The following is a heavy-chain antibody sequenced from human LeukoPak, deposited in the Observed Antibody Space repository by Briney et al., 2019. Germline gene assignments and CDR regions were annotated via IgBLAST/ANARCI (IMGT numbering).Heavy chain of an antibody. D-gene: IGHD5-24*01. CDR2: ICSSGTT. Sequence: SETLSLTCTVSGGSIRTYCWIWIRQADGKGLEWIGRICSSGTTIYNPSLKSRVIMSLDMSNNQFSLILTSVTAADTAVYYCARDRGTDGSDQLDPWGQEILVTVSS. CDR1: GGSIRTYC. J-gene: IGHJ5*02. CDR3: ARDRGTDGSDQLDP. V-gene: IGHV4-4*07.